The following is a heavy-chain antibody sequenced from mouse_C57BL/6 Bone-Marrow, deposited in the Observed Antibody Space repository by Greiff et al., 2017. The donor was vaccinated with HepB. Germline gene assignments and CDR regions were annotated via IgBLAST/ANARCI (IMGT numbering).Heavy chain of an antibody. J-gene: IGHJ2*01. D-gene: IGHD4-1*01. CDR3: TRVSNFHFDY. CDR2: IDPENGDT. CDR1: GFNIKDDY. Sequence: EVKVVESGAELVRPGASVKLSCTASGFNIKDDYMHWVKQRPEQGLEWIGWIDPENGDTEYASKFQGKATITADTSSNTAYLQLSSLTSEDTAVYYCTRVSNFHFDYWGQGTTLTVSS. V-gene: IGHV14-4*01.